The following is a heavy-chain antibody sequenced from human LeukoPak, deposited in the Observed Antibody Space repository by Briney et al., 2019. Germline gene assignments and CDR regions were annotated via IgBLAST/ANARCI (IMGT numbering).Heavy chain of an antibody. Sequence: SETLSLTCTVSGVSISSGAYYWSWIRQPPGKGLEWIGYIYHSGTTYYNPSLKSRVTISVDMSKNQFSLKLNSVTAADTAVYYCARGAGSWYGCDYWGQGTLVTVSS. CDR3: ARGAGSWYGCDY. CDR2: IYHSGTT. D-gene: IGHD6-13*01. V-gene: IGHV4-30-2*01. CDR1: GVSISSGAYY. J-gene: IGHJ4*02.